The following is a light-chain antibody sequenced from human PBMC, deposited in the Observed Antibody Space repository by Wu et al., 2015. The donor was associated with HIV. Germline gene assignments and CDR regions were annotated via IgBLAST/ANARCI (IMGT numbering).Light chain of an antibody. CDR3: HQRSNWPPDT. CDR1: QSVSSN. CDR2: GAS. J-gene: IGKJ2*01. Sequence: EIVMMQSPATLSVSPGERATLSCRASQSVSSNLAWYQQKPGQAPRLLIYGASTRATGIPGRFSGSGSGTEFTLTISSMQSEDSAVYFCHQRSNWPPDTFGQGTKLEIK. V-gene: IGKV3-15*01.